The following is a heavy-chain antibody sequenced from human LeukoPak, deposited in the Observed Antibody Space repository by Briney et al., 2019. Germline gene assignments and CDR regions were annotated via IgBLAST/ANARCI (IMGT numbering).Heavy chain of an antibody. Sequence: GGALRLSCAASAFTFRSYWMHWVRQAPGKGLEWVSLISGDGGSTYYADSMKGRFTISRDNSNNSLYLQMNSLKTEATALYYCARDSQEFFQHWGQGTLVTVSS. CDR2: ISGDGGST. CDR3: ARDSQEFFQH. J-gene: IGHJ1*01. CDR1: AFTFRSYW. V-gene: IGHV3-43*02.